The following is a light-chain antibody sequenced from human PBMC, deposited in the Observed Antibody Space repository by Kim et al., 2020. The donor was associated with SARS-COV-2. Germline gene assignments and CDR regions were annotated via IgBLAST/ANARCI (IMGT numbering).Light chain of an antibody. CDR2: GAS. Sequence: SPGERATLSCRASQSVSSSYFSWYQQKPGQAPRLLIYGASTRATGIPARFSGSGSGTDFTLTISSLQPEDFAVYYCQQDYNLPWTFGQGTKVDIK. J-gene: IGKJ1*01. V-gene: IGKV3D-7*01. CDR3: QQDYNLPWT. CDR1: QSVSSSY.